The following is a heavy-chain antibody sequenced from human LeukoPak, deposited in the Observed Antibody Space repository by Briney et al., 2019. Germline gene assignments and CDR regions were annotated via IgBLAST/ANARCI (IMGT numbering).Heavy chain of an antibody. V-gene: IGHV1-8*01. Sequence: ASVTVSCKASGYTFTSYDINWVRQAPGQGLEWMGWMNPNSGNTGYAQKFQGRVTMTRNTSISTAYMELSSLRSEDTAVYYCARATRGIVVVPAATNKYYFDYWGQGTLVTVSS. D-gene: IGHD2-2*01. J-gene: IGHJ4*02. CDR3: ARATRGIVVVPAATNKYYFDY. CDR2: MNPNSGNT. CDR1: GYTFTSYD.